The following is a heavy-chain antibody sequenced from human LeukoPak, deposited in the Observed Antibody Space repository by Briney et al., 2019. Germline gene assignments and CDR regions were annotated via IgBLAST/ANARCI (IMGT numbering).Heavy chain of an antibody. Sequence: SETLSLTCTVSGGSISSYYWSWIRQPPGKGLEWIGYTYYSGSTNYNPSLKSRVTISVDTSKNQFSLKLSSVTAADTAVYYCARGRYGDFPYDYWGQGTLVTVSS. CDR1: GGSISSYY. CDR2: TYYSGST. J-gene: IGHJ4*02. D-gene: IGHD4-17*01. CDR3: ARGRYGDFPYDY. V-gene: IGHV4-59*01.